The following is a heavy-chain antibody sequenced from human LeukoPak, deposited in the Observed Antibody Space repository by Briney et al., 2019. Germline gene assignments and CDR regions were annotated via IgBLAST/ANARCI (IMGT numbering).Heavy chain of an antibody. D-gene: IGHD2-2*01. V-gene: IGHV4-34*01. CDR2: INHSGST. CDR3: AGTIVVVPAATRAFDI. CDR1: GGSFSGYY. Sequence: PSETLSLTCAVYGGSFSGYYWSWISQPPGKGLEWIGEINHSGSTNYNPSLKSRVTISVDTSKNQFSLKLSSVTAADTAVYYCAGTIVVVPAATRAFDIWGQGTMVTVSS. J-gene: IGHJ3*02.